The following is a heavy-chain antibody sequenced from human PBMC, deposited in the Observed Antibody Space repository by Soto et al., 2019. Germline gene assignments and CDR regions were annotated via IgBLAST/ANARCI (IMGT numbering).Heavy chain of an antibody. Sequence: GGSLRLSCAASGFTFSSYSMNWVRQAPGKGLEWVSSISSSSSYIYYADPVKGRFTISRDNAKNSLYLQMNSLRAEDTAVYYCARDPAGGWYGYYFDYWGQGTLVTVSS. V-gene: IGHV3-21*01. CDR1: GFTFSSYS. D-gene: IGHD6-19*01. CDR2: ISSSSSYI. CDR3: ARDPAGGWYGYYFDY. J-gene: IGHJ4*02.